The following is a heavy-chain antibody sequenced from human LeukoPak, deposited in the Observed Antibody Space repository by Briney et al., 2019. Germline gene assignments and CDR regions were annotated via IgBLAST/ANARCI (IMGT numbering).Heavy chain of an antibody. V-gene: IGHV3-48*01. CDR2: INADSSTI. J-gene: IGHJ4*02. Sequence: GGSLRLSCVASGFSFSTHNMNWVRQAPGKGLQWMSYINADSSTIQYADSVRGRFTTSRDNAKNSLYLQMNSLRAEDTAVYYCVRDNSRGQSLGVIYWGQGSLVTVSS. D-gene: IGHD3-22*01. CDR1: GFSFSTHN. CDR3: VRDNSRGQSLGVIY.